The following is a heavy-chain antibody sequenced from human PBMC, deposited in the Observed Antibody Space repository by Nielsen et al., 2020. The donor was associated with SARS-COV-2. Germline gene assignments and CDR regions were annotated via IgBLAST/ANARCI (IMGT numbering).Heavy chain of an antibody. V-gene: IGHV3-23*01. CDR3: ARDPRGSYDFYHAVYYLDY. Sequence: GESLKISCAASGFTFKNYAMSWVRQAPGKGLEWVSAISGSGGSTYYADSVKGRFTISRVNSRNTLYLQMNSLRVEDTAVYYCARDPRGSYDFYHAVYYLDYWGQGTLVTVSS. J-gene: IGHJ4*02. CDR1: GFTFKNYA. D-gene: IGHD1-26*01. CDR2: ISGSGGST.